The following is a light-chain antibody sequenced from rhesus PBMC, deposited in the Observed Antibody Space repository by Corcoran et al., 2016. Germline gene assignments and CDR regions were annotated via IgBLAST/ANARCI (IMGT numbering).Light chain of an antibody. CDR3: LQYSSSPFT. Sequence: DIQMTQSPSSLSASVGDTVTITCRASQSISSWLDWFQQKPVKAPKLLINKASSLQSGVPSRFIGWGSWTDFTLTSSSLQPEDFATYYCLQYSSSPFTFGPGTKLEIK. V-gene: IGKV1-22*01. CDR1: QSISSW. CDR2: KAS. J-gene: IGKJ3*01.